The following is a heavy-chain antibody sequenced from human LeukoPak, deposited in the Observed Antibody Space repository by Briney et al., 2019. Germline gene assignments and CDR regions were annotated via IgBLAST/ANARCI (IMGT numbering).Heavy chain of an antibody. CDR1: GFTFSSYA. CDR2: ISYDGSNK. CDR3: AKDPTYYYDSSGHFDY. D-gene: IGHD3-22*01. V-gene: IGHV3-30-3*01. J-gene: IGHJ4*02. Sequence: GGSLRLSCAASGFTFSSYAMHWVRQAPGKGLEWVAVISYDGSNKYYADSVKGRFTISRDNSKNTLYLQMNSLRAEDTALYYCAKDPTYYYDSSGHFDYWGQGTLVTVSS.